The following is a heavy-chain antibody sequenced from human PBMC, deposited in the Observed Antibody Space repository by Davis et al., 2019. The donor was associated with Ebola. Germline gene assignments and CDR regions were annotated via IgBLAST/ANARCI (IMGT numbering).Heavy chain of an antibody. D-gene: IGHD5-18*01. V-gene: IGHV3-30*18. CDR1: GFIFGNSG. Sequence: GGSLRLSCAATGFIFGNSGMHWVRQAPGKGLEWVAVISYDGSNKYYADSVKGRFTISRDNSKNTLYLQMNSLRAEDTAVYYCAKDQSPIQLWSAIDYWGQGTLVTVSS. J-gene: IGHJ4*02. CDR2: ISYDGSNK. CDR3: AKDQSPIQLWSAIDY.